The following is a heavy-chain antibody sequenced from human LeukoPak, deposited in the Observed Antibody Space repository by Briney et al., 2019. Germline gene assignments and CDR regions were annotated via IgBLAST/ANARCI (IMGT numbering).Heavy chain of an antibody. Sequence: SETLSLTCTVSGGSISSYYWSWIRQPAGKGLEWIGRIYSSGSTNYNPSLRGRVTMSVDTSKNQFSLKLSSVTAADTATYYCARAQYSSSWYPPLWGQGTLVTVSS. CDR2: IYSSGST. CDR1: GGSISSYY. CDR3: ARAQYSSSWYPPL. J-gene: IGHJ4*02. D-gene: IGHD6-13*01. V-gene: IGHV4-4*07.